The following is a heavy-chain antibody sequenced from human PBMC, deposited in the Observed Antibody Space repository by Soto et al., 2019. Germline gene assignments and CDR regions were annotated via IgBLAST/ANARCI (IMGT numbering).Heavy chain of an antibody. CDR1: GFTFSSYA. Sequence: EVQLLESGGGLVQPGGSLRLSCAASGFTFSSYAMSWVHQAPGKGLEWVSAIGDSGATTYYADSVRGRFTISRDNSKNTLYLQMNCLTAEDTAVYYCADVSCSHLNYYYGMGVWGQGTTVTVSS. V-gene: IGHV3-23*01. CDR3: ADVSCSHLNYYYGMGV. J-gene: IGHJ6*02. D-gene: IGHD6-13*01. CDR2: IGDSGATT.